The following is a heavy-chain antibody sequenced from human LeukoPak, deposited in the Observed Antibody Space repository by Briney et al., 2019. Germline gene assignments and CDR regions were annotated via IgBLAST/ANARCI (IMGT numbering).Heavy chain of an antibody. CDR3: SRAAGGATTSYFDY. CDR1: GYTFTVYY. V-gene: IGHV1-2*02. Sequence: ASVKVSCQASGYTFTVYYMHWVRQAPGQGLEWMGWINPNSGGTNYAQKFQGRVTMTRDTSISTAYMELSRLRSDDTAVYYCSRAAGGATTSYFDYWGQGTLVTVSS. D-gene: IGHD1-26*01. CDR2: INPNSGGT. J-gene: IGHJ4*02.